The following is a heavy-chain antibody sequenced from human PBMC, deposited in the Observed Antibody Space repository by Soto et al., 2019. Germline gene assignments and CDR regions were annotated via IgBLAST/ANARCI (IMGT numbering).Heavy chain of an antibody. Sequence: SETLSLTCTISGGSISVYYWSWIRQPPGQALEWIGYIYDSGSPYYNPSLRSRVTISADTSKNQISLKLTSAPAADTAVYYWARGVGSSPPRYWGRGTLVTVSS. D-gene: IGHD1-26*01. CDR2: IYDSGSP. J-gene: IGHJ4*02. CDR3: ARGVGSSPPRY. V-gene: IGHV4-59*01. CDR1: GGSISVYY.